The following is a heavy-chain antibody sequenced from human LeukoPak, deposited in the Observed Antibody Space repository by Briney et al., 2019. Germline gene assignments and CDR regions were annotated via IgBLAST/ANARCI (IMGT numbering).Heavy chain of an antibody. Sequence: PSETLSLTCTVSGGSVSSGSYYWSWIRQPPGKGLEWIGYIYYSGSTNYNPSLESRVTMSVDTSKNQFSLKLSSVTAADTAVYYCARGAAAGNSFDYWGQGTLVTVSS. CDR3: ARGAAAGNSFDY. J-gene: IGHJ4*02. CDR2: IYYSGST. D-gene: IGHD6-13*01. CDR1: GGSVSSGSYY. V-gene: IGHV4-61*01.